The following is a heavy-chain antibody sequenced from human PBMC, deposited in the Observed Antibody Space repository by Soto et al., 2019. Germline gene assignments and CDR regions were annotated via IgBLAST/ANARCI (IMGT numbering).Heavy chain of an antibody. CDR1: GGSISSGGYY. D-gene: IGHD6-13*01. CDR2: IHYSGST. V-gene: IGHV4-31*03. Sequence: SETLSLTCTVSGGSISSGGYYWSWIRQHPGKGLEWIGYIHYSGSTYYNPSLKSRVTISVDASKNQFSLKLSSVTAADTAVYYCARGIAAAGTPGGWFDPWGQGTLVTVSS. CDR3: ARGIAAAGTPGGWFDP. J-gene: IGHJ5*02.